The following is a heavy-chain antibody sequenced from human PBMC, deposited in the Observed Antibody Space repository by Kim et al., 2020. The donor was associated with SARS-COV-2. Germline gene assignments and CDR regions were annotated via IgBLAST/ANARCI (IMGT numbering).Heavy chain of an antibody. CDR3: TGSPGSATFDI. CDR2: IRNKVDSNSI. V-gene: IGHV3-72*01. CDR1: GVTFSDHY. Sequence: RGSLRLSCAASGVTFSDHYMDWVRQAPGKGLEWVGRIRNKVDSNSIEYAASVKGRFTISRDDSKNSLYLQMNSLQIEDTAIYYCTGSPGSATFDIWGQGTMVTVSS. J-gene: IGHJ3*02.